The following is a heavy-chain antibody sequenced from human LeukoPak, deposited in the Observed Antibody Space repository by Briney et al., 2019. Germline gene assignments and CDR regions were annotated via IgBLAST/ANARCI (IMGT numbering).Heavy chain of an antibody. CDR3: AKFHVNFSSGWLRSFDY. D-gene: IGHD6-19*01. Sequence: GGSLRLSCAASGFTFSSYAVSWVRQAPGKGLEWVSAISGSGGSTYYADSVKGRFTISRDNSKNTLYLQMNSLRAEDTAIYYCAKFHVNFSSGWLRSFDYWGQGTLVTVSS. CDR2: ISGSGGST. V-gene: IGHV3-23*01. J-gene: IGHJ4*02. CDR1: GFTFSSYA.